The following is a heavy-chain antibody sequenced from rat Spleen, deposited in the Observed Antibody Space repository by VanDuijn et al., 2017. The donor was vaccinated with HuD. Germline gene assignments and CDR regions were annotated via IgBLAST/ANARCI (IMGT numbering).Heavy chain of an antibody. Sequence: EVQVLESGGGLVQPGNSLKLSCATSGFTFSTAWMYWYRQFPEKRLEWVARIKAKSNNYATDYTESVKGRFTISRDDSKSSIYLQMNNLKEEDSAIYYCARRNSVAYVMDAWGQGASVTVSS. D-gene: IGHD4-3*01. J-gene: IGHJ4*01. CDR3: ARRNSVAYVMDA. CDR1: GFTFSTAW. CDR2: IKAKSNNYAT. V-gene: IGHV6-6*01.